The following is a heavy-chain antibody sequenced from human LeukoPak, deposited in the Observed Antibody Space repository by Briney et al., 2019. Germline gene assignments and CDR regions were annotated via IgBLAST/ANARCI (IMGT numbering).Heavy chain of an antibody. CDR3: AKGSGYSSGWSHY. CDR2: IGGSGGST. V-gene: IGHV3-23*01. J-gene: IGHJ4*02. Sequence: GGSLRLSCAASGFTFSSYAMSWVRQAPGKGLEWVSAIGGSGGSTYYADSVKGRFTISRDNSKNTLYLQMNSLRAEDTAVYYCAKGSGYSSGWSHYWGQGTLVAVSS. CDR1: GFTFSSYA. D-gene: IGHD6-19*01.